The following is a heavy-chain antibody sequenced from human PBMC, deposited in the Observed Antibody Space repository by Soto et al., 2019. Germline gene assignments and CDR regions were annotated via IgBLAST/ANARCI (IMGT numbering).Heavy chain of an antibody. D-gene: IGHD3-3*01. CDR2: IYYSGST. CDR3: ARGTDYDFWSGPSLYYYYYMDV. V-gene: IGHV4-31*03. J-gene: IGHJ6*03. CDR1: GGSISSGGYY. Sequence: SETLSLTCTVSGGSISSGGYYWSWIRQHPGKGLEWIGYIYYSGSTYYNPSLKSRVTISVDTSKNQFSLKLSSVTAADTAVYYCARGTDYDFWSGPSLYYYYYMDVWGKGTTVTVAS.